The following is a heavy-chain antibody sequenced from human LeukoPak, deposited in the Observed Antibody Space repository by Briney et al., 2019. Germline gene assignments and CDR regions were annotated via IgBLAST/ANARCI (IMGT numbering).Heavy chain of an antibody. D-gene: IGHD4-17*01. CDR1: GGSISSGDYY. Sequence: SETLSLTCTVSGGSISSGDYYWSWIRQPPGKGLEWIGYIYYSGSTYYNPSLKSRVTISVDTSKNQFSLKLSSVTAADTAVYYCATDYGDYEGSRVGMDVWGQGTTVTVSS. CDR3: ATDYGDYEGSRVGMDV. V-gene: IGHV4-30-4*01. CDR2: IYYSGST. J-gene: IGHJ6*02.